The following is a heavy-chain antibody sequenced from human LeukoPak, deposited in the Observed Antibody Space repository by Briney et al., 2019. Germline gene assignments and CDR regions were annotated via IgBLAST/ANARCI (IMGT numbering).Heavy chain of an antibody. D-gene: IGHD2-2*01. CDR3: ARGYCSSTSCYENWFDP. Sequence: GASVKVSCKASGYTFTSYGISWVRQAPGQGLEWMGWISAYNGNTNYAQTLQGRVTMTTDTSTSTAYMELRSLRSEDTAVYYCARGYCSSTSCYENWFDPWGQGTLVTVSS. CDR2: ISAYNGNT. CDR1: GYTFTSYG. J-gene: IGHJ5*02. V-gene: IGHV1-18*01.